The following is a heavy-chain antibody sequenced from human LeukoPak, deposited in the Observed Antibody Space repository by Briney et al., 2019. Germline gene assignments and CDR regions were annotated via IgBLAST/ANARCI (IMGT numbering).Heavy chain of an antibody. CDR2: VRYDGSNK. CDR1: GFTFSTYG. J-gene: IGHJ4*02. D-gene: IGHD6-6*01. CDR3: AKDAGLVGYFDY. V-gene: IGHV3-30*02. Sequence: EGSLRLSCAASGFTFSTYGMNWVRQAPGKGLEWVAFVRYDGSNKYYADSVKGRFTISRDNSKNTLYLQMNSLRAEDTALYYCAKDAGLVGYFDYWGQGTLVTVSS.